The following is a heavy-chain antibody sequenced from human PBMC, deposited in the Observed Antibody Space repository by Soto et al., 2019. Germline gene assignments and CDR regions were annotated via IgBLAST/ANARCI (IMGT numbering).Heavy chain of an antibody. CDR1: GGSFSGYY. CDR2: INHSGST. D-gene: IGHD2-15*01. J-gene: IGHJ6*02. Sequence: SETLSLTCAVYGGSFSGYYWSWIRQPPGKGLEWIGEINHSGSTNYNPSLKSRVTISVDTSKNQFSLKLSSVTAADTAVYYCARGAGYCSGGSCRYYYYYYGMDVWGQGTTVTVSS. V-gene: IGHV4-34*01. CDR3: ARGAGYCSGGSCRYYYYYYGMDV.